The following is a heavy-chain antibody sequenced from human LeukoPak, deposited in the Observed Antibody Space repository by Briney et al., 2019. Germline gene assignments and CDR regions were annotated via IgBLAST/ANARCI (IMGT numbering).Heavy chain of an antibody. CDR3: ARDRQWLVYGMDV. Sequence: GRSLRLSCAASGFTFSSYGMHWVRQAPGKGLEWVAAIWYDGSNKYYADSVKGRFTISRDNSKNTLYLQMNSLRAEDTAVYYCARDRQWLVYGMDVWGQGTTVTVSS. J-gene: IGHJ6*02. CDR2: IWYDGSNK. D-gene: IGHD6-19*01. CDR1: GFTFSSYG. V-gene: IGHV3-33*01.